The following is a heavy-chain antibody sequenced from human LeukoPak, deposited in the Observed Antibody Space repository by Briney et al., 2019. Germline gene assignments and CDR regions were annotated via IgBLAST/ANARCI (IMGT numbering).Heavy chain of an antibody. CDR3: ARDDSDYGENAFDI. D-gene: IGHD4-17*01. CDR1: GYTFTGYY. J-gene: IGHJ3*02. Sequence: GASVKVSCKASGYTFTGYYMHWVRQAPGQGLEWMGWINPNSGGTNYAQKFQGRVTMTRDTSISTAYTELSRLRSDDTAVYYCARDDSDYGENAFDIWGQGTMVTVSS. V-gene: IGHV1-2*02. CDR2: INPNSGGT.